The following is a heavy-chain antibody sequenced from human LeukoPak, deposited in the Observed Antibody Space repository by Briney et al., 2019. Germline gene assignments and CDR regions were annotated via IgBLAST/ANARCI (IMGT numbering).Heavy chain of an antibody. CDR2: ISAYNGNR. CDR3: ARRPDTIFGVVIIGYYYGMDV. D-gene: IGHD3-3*01. V-gene: IGHV1-18*01. J-gene: IGHJ6*02. CDR1: GYTFSDYG. Sequence: ASGKVSCKASGYTFSDYGVSWVRQAPGQGLEGMGWISAYNGNRNFAQKFQGRVTMTTDTSTSTAYMELTSLRSDDTAVYYCARRPDTIFGVVIIGYYYGMDVWGQGTTVTVSS.